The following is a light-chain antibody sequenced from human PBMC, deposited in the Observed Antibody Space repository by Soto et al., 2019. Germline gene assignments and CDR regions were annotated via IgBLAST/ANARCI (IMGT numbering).Light chain of an antibody. CDR1: QTMDNY. CDR2: APS. CDR3: QQSYSSPWT. V-gene: IGKV1-39*01. Sequence: DIKMTKSPSSLSASVGDRVTITCRAGQTMDNYLNWYWQKTGQAPQLLIYAPSSLQSGIPFRFSGRRSGTDFSLTINNLQPEYFATYYGQQSYSSPWTFGQGTKVDIK. J-gene: IGKJ1*01.